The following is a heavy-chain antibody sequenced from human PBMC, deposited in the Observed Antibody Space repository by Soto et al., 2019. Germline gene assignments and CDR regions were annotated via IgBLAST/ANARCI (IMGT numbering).Heavy chain of an antibody. Sequence: SETLSLTCTVSGVSISSPDSYWSWIRQPPGEGLEWIGYIYYSGTTYFNPSLQSRITMFVDTAKSQFSLRLSSVTAADRAVYYCARDVRGYTHDAVDYWGQGTQVTVSS. CDR2: IYYSGTT. D-gene: IGHD5-12*01. J-gene: IGHJ4*02. V-gene: IGHV4-30-4*01. CDR3: ARDVRGYTHDAVDY. CDR1: GVSISSPDSY.